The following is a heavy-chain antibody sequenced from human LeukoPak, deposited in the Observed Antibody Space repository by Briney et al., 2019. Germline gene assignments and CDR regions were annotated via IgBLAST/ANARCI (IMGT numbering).Heavy chain of an antibody. D-gene: IGHD1-14*01. J-gene: IGHJ4*02. CDR1: GFTFSNDW. Sequence: PGGSLRLSCAASGFTFSNDWMSWVRQAPGKGLEWMASIKGDGSDKYYVDSVKGRFTISRDNAKNSMYLQMNSLRAEDTAVYYCARDPETKRGRDGLDYWGPGILVIVSS. CDR2: IKGDGSDK. V-gene: IGHV3-7*01. CDR3: ARDPETKRGRDGLDY.